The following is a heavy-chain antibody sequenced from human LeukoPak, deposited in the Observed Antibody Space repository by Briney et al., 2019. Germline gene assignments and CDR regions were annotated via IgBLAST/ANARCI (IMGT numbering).Heavy chain of an antibody. CDR2: IYYSGST. CDR1: GGSITSYY. CDR3: ARHKDHWYFDL. Sequence: PSETLSLTCTVSGGSITSYYWSWIRQPPGKGLEWIGYIYYSGSTNYNPSLKSRVTVSVDTSKSQFSLRLTSVTAADTAVYYCARHKDHWYFDLWGRGTLVTVSS. J-gene: IGHJ2*01. D-gene: IGHD2-15*01. V-gene: IGHV4-59*08.